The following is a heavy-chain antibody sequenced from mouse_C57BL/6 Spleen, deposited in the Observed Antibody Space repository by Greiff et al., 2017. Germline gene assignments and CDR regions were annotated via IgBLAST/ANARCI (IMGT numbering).Heavy chain of an antibody. V-gene: IGHV1-19*01. CDR2: INPYNGGT. CDR3: AADYGNPYYAMDY. J-gene: IGHJ4*01. CDR1: GYTFTDYY. D-gene: IGHD2-1*01. Sequence: VQLQQSGPVLVKPGASVKMSCKASGYTFTDYYMNWVKQSHGKSLEWIGVINPYNGGTSYNQKFKGKATLTVDKSSSTAYMELNSLTSEDSAVYYCAADYGNPYYAMDYWGQGTSVTVSS.